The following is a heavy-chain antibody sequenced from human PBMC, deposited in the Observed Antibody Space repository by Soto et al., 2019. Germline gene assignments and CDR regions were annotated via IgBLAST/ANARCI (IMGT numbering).Heavy chain of an antibody. CDR1: GGSFSGYY. J-gene: IGHJ4*02. D-gene: IGHD3-10*01. Sequence: PSETRSLTGAVYGGSFSGYYWSWIGQRPGKGREWIGYSYYSGSTNYKPSLKSRVTISVDTSKNQFSLKLSSVTAADTAVYYCARPYGSCFDYRSQGTLVTGSS. V-gene: IGHV4-59*08. CDR2: SYYSGST. CDR3: ARPYGSCFDY.